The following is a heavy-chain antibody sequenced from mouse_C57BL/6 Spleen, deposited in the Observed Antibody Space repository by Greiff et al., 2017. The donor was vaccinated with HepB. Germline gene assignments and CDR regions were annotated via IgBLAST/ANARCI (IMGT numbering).Heavy chain of an antibody. CDR1: GYAFSSSW. CDR2: IYPGDGDT. Sequence: VKLMESGPELVKPGASVTISCKASGYAFSSSWMNWVKQRPGKGLEWIGRIYPGDGDTNYNGKFKGKATLTADKSSRTAYMQLSSLTSEDAAVYCCAKEGYDDGSRGWYFDVWGTGTTVTVSS. D-gene: IGHD1-1*01. J-gene: IGHJ1*03. CDR3: AKEGYDDGSRGWYFDV. V-gene: IGHV1-82*01.